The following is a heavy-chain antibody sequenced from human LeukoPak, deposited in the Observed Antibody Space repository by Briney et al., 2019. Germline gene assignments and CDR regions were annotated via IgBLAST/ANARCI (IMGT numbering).Heavy chain of an antibody. CDR2: IYSGGST. CDR1: GFTVSSNY. J-gene: IGHJ4*02. V-gene: IGHV3-53*01. Sequence: GGSLRLPCAASGFTVSSNYMSWVRQAPGKGLEWVSVIYSGGSTKYADSVKGRFSISRDNAENTPYLQMNSLRADDTAVYYCAKATGYLLWGQGTLVTVSS. D-gene: IGHD1-14*01. CDR3: AKATGYLL.